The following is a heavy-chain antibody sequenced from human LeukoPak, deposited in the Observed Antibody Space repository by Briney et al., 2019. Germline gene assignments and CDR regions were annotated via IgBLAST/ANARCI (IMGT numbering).Heavy chain of an antibody. V-gene: IGHV3-23*01. J-gene: IGHJ4*02. CDR1: GFTFNGYA. CDR2: FSGSGDST. D-gene: IGHD2-2*01. CDR3: ARDRRVGCSFTTCYLFDY. Sequence: PGGSLRLSCAASGFTFNGYAMSWVRQAPGKGLEWVSLFSGSGDSTYYTDSVKGRFTISRDNSKNTLYLQMNSLRAEDTAVYYCARDRRVGCSFTTCYLFDYWGQGTLVTVSS.